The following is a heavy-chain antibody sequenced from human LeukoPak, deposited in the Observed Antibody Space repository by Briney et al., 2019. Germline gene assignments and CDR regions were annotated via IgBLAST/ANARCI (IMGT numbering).Heavy chain of an antibody. Sequence: ASVKVSCKASGGTFSSYAISWVRQAPGQGLEWMGGIIPIFGTANYAQKFQGGVTITADKSTSTAYMELSSLRSEDTAVYYCASLGSSSSYYYYYMDVWGKGTTVTVSS. J-gene: IGHJ6*03. CDR2: IIPIFGTA. V-gene: IGHV1-69*06. D-gene: IGHD6-6*01. CDR3: ASLGSSSSYYYYYMDV. CDR1: GGTFSSYA.